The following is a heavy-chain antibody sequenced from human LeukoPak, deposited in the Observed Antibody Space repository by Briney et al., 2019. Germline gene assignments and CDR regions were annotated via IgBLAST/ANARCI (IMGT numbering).Heavy chain of an antibody. V-gene: IGHV4-4*07. J-gene: IGHJ4*02. CDR2: IYTSGST. D-gene: IGHD3-16*02. Sequence: PSETLSLTCTVSGGSISSYYWSWIRQPPGKGLEWIGRIYTSGSTNYNPSLKSRVTMSVDTSKNHFSLNLSSVTAAHTAVYYCARGFDYVWGIYRPYCDYWGQGTLVTVSS. CDR1: GGSISSYY. CDR3: ARGFDYVWGIYRPYCDY.